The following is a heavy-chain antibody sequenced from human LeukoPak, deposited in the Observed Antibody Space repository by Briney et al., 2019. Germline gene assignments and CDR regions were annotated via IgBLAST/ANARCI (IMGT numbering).Heavy chain of an antibody. J-gene: IGHJ4*02. CDR1: GFTFSSYG. V-gene: IGHV3-30*03. Sequence: PGGSLRLSCAASGFTFSSYGMHWVRQAPGKGLEWVAVISYDGSNKYYADSVKGRFTISRDNSKNTLYLQMNSLRAEDTAVYYCARDPALAAADEAHYFWGQGTLVTVSS. CDR2: ISYDGSNK. D-gene: IGHD6-13*01. CDR3: ARDPALAAADEAHYF.